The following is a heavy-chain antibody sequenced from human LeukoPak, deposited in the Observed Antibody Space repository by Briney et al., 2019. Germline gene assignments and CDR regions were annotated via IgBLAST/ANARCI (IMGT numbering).Heavy chain of an antibody. D-gene: IGHD6-13*01. J-gene: IGHJ5*02. Sequence: GSLRLSCAASGFTFSSYSMNWVRQAPGKGLEWVSSISSSSSYIYYADSVKGRFTISRDNAKNSLYLQMNSLRSEDTAVYYCARGPLLYSSSWYSRVTNWFDPWGQGTLVTVSS. V-gene: IGHV3-21*04. CDR2: ISSSSSYI. CDR3: ARGPLLYSSSWYSRVTNWFDP. CDR1: GFTFSSYS.